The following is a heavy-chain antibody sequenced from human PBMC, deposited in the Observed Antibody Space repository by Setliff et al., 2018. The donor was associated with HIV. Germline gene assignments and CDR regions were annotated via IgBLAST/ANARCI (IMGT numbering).Heavy chain of an antibody. CDR2: IFPNDEK. D-gene: IGHD3-3*01. CDR3: ARYNFRRGYWDYFDY. Sequence: GSGPTLVNPTETLTLTWTVPGFSLSNTRMGGSWIRQPPGKALEWLAHIFPNDEKSYSAPLKSRVTISEDTSKSQVVLTMTNMAPLDTATYFCARYNFRRGYWDYFDYWGQGTQVTVSS. V-gene: IGHV2-26*01. J-gene: IGHJ4*02. CDR1: GFSLSNTRMG.